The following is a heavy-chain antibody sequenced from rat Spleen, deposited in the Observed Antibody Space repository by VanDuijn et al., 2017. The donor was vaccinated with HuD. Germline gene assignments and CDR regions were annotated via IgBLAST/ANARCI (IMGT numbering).Heavy chain of an antibody. V-gene: IGHV2-15*01. CDR1: GFSLTDFS. Sequence: QVHLKESGPGLVQPSQTLSLTCTVSGFSLTDFSVNWVRQPPGKGLEWIGAMWSGGTTDYNSALKSRLRISRDTSKTQVFLKMNSLQTEDTAIYYGRRDQLGAGFDYWGQGVMVTVSS. CDR3: RRDQLGAGFDY. J-gene: IGHJ2*01. CDR2: MWSGGTT. D-gene: IGHD5-1*01.